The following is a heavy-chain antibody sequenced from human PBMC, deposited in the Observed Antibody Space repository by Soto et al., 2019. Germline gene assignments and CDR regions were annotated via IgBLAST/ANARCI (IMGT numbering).Heavy chain of an antibody. CDR3: ARVAAGYYYMDV. CDR1: GFTFSNYW. Sequence: EVQLVESGGGLVQPGGSLRLSCAASGFTFSNYWMHWVRQAPGKGLVWVSRINSDGTRTNYADSVKGRFTISRDNAENTLYLQMNSLTAEDTAVYYCARVAAGYYYMDVWGKGTTVTVSS. J-gene: IGHJ6*03. V-gene: IGHV3-74*01. CDR2: INSDGTRT.